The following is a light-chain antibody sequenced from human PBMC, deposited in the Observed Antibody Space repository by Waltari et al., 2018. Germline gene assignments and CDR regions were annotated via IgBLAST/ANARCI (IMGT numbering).Light chain of an antibody. CDR1: QGISSY. V-gene: IGKV1-8*01. CDR2: AAS. J-gene: IGKJ2*01. CDR3: QQYYSYPLYT. Sequence: AIRITQSPSSLSASTGDRVTITCRASQGISSYLAWYQQKPGKAPKLLIYAASTLQSGVPSRFSGSGSATDVTLTISCLQSEDFATYYCQQYYSYPLYTFGQGTKLEIK.